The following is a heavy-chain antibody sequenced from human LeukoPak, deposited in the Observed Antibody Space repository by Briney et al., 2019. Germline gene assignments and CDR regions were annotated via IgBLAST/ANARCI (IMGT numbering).Heavy chain of an antibody. CDR1: GYTFTSYD. Sequence: ASVKVSCKASGYTFTSYDINWVRQATGQGLEWMGWMNHNSGNTGYAQKFQGRVTITRNTSISTAYMELSSLRYEDTAVYYCARGGLGYCSSTSCYNGWFDPWGQGTLVTVSS. CDR3: ARGGLGYCSSTSCYNGWFDP. D-gene: IGHD2-2*02. V-gene: IGHV1-8*03. J-gene: IGHJ5*02. CDR2: MNHNSGNT.